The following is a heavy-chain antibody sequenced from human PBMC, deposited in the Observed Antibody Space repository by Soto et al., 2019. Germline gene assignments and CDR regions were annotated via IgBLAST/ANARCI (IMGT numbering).Heavy chain of an antibody. J-gene: IGHJ5*01. CDR3: AGRLTTAASLDS. CDR1: GFSVSNNH. V-gene: IGHV3-53*01. CDR2: IHGGGST. D-gene: IGHD3-16*01. Sequence: VQLVESGGGLIQPGGSLRLSCAASGFSVSNNHMTWIRQTAGKGLELVSSIHGGGSTSYADSVKNRFTISRDNSKNTIYLQMYRLRAAETAIYYCAGRLTTAASLDSWGQGTLVTVSS.